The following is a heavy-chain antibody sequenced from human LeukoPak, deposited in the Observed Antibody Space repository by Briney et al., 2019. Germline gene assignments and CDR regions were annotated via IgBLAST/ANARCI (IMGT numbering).Heavy chain of an antibody. CDR2: IYYSGST. CDR1: GGSISSYY. Sequence: SETLSLTCTVSGGSISSYYWSWIRQPPGKGLEWIGYIYYSGSTNYNPSLKSRVTISVDTSKNQFSLKLSSVTAADTAVYYCASAKLAGPFDYWGQGTLVTVSS. J-gene: IGHJ4*02. CDR3: ASAKLAGPFDY. D-gene: IGHD6-19*01. V-gene: IGHV4-59*01.